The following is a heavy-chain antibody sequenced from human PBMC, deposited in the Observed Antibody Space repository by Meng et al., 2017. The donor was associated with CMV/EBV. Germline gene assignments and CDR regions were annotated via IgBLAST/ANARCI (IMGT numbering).Heavy chain of an antibody. CDR2: IYSGGST. D-gene: IGHD2-2*01. CDR3: ARDCSSTSCYYLGGMDV. J-gene: IGHJ6*02. CDR1: GFTVSSNY. V-gene: IGHV3-53*01. Sequence: GGSLRLSCAASGFTVSSNYMSWVRQAPGKGLEWVSVIYSGGSTYYADSVKGRFTISRDNSKNTLYLQMNSLRAKDTAVYYCARDCSSTSCYYLGGMDVWGQGTTVTVSS.